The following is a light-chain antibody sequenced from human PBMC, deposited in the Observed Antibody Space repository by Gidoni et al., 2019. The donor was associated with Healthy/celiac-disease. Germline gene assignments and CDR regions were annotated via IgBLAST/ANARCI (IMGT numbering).Light chain of an antibody. J-gene: IGKJ1*01. Sequence: DIVMTQSPLSLPVTPGEPASISCRSSQSLLHSNGYNYLDWYLQKPGQSPQLLIYLGSNRASGVPDRFSRSGSGTDFTLKISRVEAEDVGVYYCMQALQTPAFXQXTKVEIK. CDR1: QSLLHSNGYNY. V-gene: IGKV2-28*01. CDR2: LGS. CDR3: MQALQTPA.